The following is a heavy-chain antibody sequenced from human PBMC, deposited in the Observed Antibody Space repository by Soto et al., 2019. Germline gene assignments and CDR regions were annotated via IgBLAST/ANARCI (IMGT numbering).Heavy chain of an antibody. CDR2: IKSKTDGGTT. D-gene: IGHD3-3*01. CDR1: GFTFSSYG. J-gene: IGHJ6*02. Sequence: GGSLRLSCAASGFTFSSYGMHWVRQAPGKGLEWVGRIKSKTDGGTTDYAAPVKGRFTISRDDSKNTLYLQMNSLKTEDTAVYYSNTLSITIFGVVLMDVWGQGTTVTVSS. CDR3: NTLSITIFGVVLMDV. V-gene: IGHV3-15*07.